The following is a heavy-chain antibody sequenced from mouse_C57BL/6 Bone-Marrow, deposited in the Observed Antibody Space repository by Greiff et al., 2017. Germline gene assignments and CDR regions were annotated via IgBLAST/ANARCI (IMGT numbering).Heavy chain of an antibody. V-gene: IGHV5-9-1*02. D-gene: IGHD2-4*01. CDR3: TRENDYVWFAY. J-gene: IGHJ3*01. CDR1: GFTFSSYA. CDR2: ISSGGDYI. Sequence: EVKVVESGAGLVKPGGSLKLSCAASGFTFSSYAMSWVRQTPEKRLEWVAYISSGGDYIYYADTVKCRFNISRDNARNTLYLQMSSLKSEDTAMYYCTRENDYVWFAYWGQGTLVTVSA.